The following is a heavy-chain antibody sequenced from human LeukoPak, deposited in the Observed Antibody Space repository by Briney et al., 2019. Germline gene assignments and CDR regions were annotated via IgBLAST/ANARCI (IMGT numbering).Heavy chain of an antibody. V-gene: IGHV1-18*01. CDR3: ARVMAVAGTGEDY. J-gene: IGHJ4*02. Sequence: GASVKVSCRASGYAFTSYGISWGRQAPGQGVERMGWISAYNGNTNYSQKLQGRVTMTTDTSTSTAYMELRSLRSDDTAVYYCARVMAVAGTGEDYWGQGTLVTVSS. CDR2: ISAYNGNT. CDR1: GYAFTSYG. D-gene: IGHD6-19*01.